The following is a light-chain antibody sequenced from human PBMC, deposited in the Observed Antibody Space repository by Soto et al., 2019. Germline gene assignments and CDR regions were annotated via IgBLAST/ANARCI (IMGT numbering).Light chain of an antibody. Sequence: QSVLTQPASVSGSPGQSITISCTGTNSDVGAYNYVSWFQQHPGRAPKLITFEVSNRPSGVSHRFSGSKSGNTASLTISGLQTEDEADYYCLSYTVTSILVFGGGTKLTDL. V-gene: IGLV2-14*01. CDR1: NSDVGAYNY. J-gene: IGLJ3*02. CDR3: LSYTVTSILV. CDR2: EVS.